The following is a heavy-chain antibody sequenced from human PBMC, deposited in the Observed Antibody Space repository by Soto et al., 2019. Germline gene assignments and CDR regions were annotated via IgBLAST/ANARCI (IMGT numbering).Heavy chain of an antibody. CDR3: ARTLAGGAYWENCNY. V-gene: IGHV2-5*02. J-gene: IGHJ1*01. Sequence: QITLKESGPPLVKPTQTLTLTCTVSGFSLTTNGVGVGWFRQPPGKALEWLALIYRDDDQRYRPSLKSRVTHTKSKPTHPVVLTITNLDPVDTATYYCARTLAGGAYWENCNYWGQGTLVTVCS. D-gene: IGHD1-26*01. CDR2: IYRDDDQ. CDR1: GFSLTTNGVG.